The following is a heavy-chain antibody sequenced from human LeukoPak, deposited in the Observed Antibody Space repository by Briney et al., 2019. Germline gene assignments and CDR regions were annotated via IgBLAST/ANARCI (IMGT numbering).Heavy chain of an antibody. Sequence: KPSETLSLTCTVSGDSISNYYWTWMRQPPGKRVEWIGYIYYRGSTNYNPSLKSRVTISVDTSKNQFSLKLSSVTAADTAVYYCARVQSGYSYGPFDYWGQGTLVTVSS. J-gene: IGHJ4*02. CDR1: GDSISNYY. CDR3: ARVQSGYSYGPFDY. V-gene: IGHV4-59*01. D-gene: IGHD5-18*01. CDR2: IYYRGST.